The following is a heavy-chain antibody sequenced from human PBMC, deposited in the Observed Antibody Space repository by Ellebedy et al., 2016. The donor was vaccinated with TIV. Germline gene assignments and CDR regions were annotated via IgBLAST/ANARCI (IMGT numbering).Heavy chain of an antibody. CDR3: AKRGDTSGSYYPYFDS. CDR1: GFTFRSYG. J-gene: IGHJ4*01. D-gene: IGHD3-10*01. V-gene: IGHV3-30*18. Sequence: PGGSLRLSCGASGFTFRSYGMHWVRQAPGKGLEWVAVISYDGSSDYYADSVKGRFTISRDNSKNTLSLQMNSLRAEDTAVYYCAKRGDTSGSYYPYFDSWGHGTLVTVTS. CDR2: ISYDGSSD.